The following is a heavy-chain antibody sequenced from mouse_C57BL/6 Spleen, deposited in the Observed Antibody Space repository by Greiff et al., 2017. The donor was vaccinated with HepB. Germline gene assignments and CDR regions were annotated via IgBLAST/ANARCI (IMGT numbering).Heavy chain of an antibody. V-gene: IGHV5-6*01. J-gene: IGHJ2*01. CDR3: ARSTTVVATIGYYFDY. CDR1: GFTFSSYG. CDR2: ISSGGSYT. D-gene: IGHD1-1*01. Sequence: EVQVVESGGDLVKPGGSLKLSCAASGFTFSSYGMSWVRQTPDKRLEWVATISSGGSYTYYPDSVKGRFTISRDNAKNTLYLQMSSLKSEDTAMYYCARSTTVVATIGYYFDYWGQGTTLTVSS.